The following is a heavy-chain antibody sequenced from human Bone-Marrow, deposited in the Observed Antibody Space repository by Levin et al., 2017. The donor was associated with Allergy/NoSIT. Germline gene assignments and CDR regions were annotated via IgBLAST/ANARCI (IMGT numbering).Heavy chain of an antibody. V-gene: IGHV5-51*01. CDR3: ARQRYFDY. Sequence: ASVKVSCKASGYTFTSYWIGWVRQMPGKGLEWMGIIYPGDSDTRYSPSFQGQVTISADKSISTAYLQWSSLKASDTAIYYCARQRYFDYWGQGTQVTVSS. CDR1: GYTFTSYW. CDR2: IYPGDSDT. J-gene: IGHJ4*02.